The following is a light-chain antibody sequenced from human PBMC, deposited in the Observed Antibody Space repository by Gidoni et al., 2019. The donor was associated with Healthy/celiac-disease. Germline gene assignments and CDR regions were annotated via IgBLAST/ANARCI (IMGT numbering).Light chain of an antibody. Sequence: EIVMTQSPATLSVSPGERATLSCRASQSVSSNLAWYQQKPGQAPRLTIYGESTRATGIPARFSGSGSGTEFTLTISSLQSEDFAVYYCQQYNNWPPVTFGQGTKVEIK. CDR1: QSVSSN. V-gene: IGKV3-15*01. J-gene: IGKJ1*01. CDR2: GES. CDR3: QQYNNWPPVT.